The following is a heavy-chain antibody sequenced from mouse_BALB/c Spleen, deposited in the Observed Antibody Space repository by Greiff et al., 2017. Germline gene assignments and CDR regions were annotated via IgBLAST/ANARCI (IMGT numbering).Heavy chain of an antibody. CDR2: ISYSGST. D-gene: IGHD2-1*01. Sequence: EVKVEESGPGLVKPSQSLSLTCTVTDYSITSDYAWNWIRQFPGNKLEWMGYISYSGSTSYNPSLKSRISITRDTSKNQFFLQLNSVTTEDTATYYCARSLYGNSFAYWGQGTLVTVSA. CDR3: ARSLYGNSFAY. J-gene: IGHJ3*01. CDR1: DYSITSDYA. V-gene: IGHV3-2*02.